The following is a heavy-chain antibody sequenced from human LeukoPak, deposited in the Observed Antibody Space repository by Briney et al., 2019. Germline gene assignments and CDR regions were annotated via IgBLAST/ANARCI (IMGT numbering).Heavy chain of an antibody. D-gene: IGHD5-18*01. CDR2: IFYSGST. Sequence: SETLSLTCTVSGGSISSSSFYWDWIRQPPGKGLEWIGTIFYSGSTYYNPSLKSRITISVDTSKNQFSLKLSSVTAADTAVYYCARGGYSYGYWGQGTLVTVSS. CDR1: GGSISSSSFY. CDR3: ARGGYSYGY. J-gene: IGHJ4*02. V-gene: IGHV4-39*01.